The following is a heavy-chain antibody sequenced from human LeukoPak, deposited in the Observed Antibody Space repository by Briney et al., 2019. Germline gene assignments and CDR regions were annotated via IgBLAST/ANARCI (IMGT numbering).Heavy chain of an antibody. CDR3: ARGSSYCGGDCFDY. CDR2: ISGSGGST. CDR1: GFTFSSYG. J-gene: IGHJ4*02. D-gene: IGHD2-21*01. V-gene: IGHV3-23*01. Sequence: GGSLRLSCAASGFTFSSYGMHWVRQAPGKGLEWVSAISGSGGSTYYADSVKGRFTISRDNSKNTLYLQMNSLRAEDTAVYYCARGSSYCGGDCFDYWGQGTLVTVSS.